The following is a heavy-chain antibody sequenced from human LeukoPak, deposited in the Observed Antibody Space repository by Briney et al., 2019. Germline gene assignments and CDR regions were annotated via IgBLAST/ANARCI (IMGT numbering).Heavy chain of an antibody. CDR3: ARDLVGGSGSYFDY. V-gene: IGHV1-18*01. CDR2: ISAYNGNT. D-gene: IGHD3-10*01. Sequence: ASVKVSCKASGYTVTSYGISWVRQAPGQGLEWMGWISAYNGNTNYAQKFQGRVTMTTDTSTSTAFMELRSLRSDDTAVYYCARDLVGGSGSYFDYWGQGTLVTVSS. CDR1: GYTVTSYG. J-gene: IGHJ4*02.